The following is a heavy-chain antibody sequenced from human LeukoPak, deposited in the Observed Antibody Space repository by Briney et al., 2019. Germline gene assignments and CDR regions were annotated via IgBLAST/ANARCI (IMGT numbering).Heavy chain of an antibody. Sequence: GGSLRLPCAASGFTFSTNAMSWVSQAPGKGREGVSSISDSGDSTYYVDSVKGRFTISRDNSKNTLYLQMNTLRADDTAVYYCAEDVVVVVAAKPGIWGQGTLVTVSS. CDR2: ISDSGDST. CDR1: GFTFSTNA. CDR3: AEDVVVVVAAKPGI. D-gene: IGHD2-15*01. J-gene: IGHJ4*02. V-gene: IGHV3-23*01.